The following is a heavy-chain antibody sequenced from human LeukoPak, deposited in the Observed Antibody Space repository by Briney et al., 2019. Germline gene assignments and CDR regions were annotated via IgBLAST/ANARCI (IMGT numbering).Heavy chain of an antibody. J-gene: IGHJ4*02. D-gene: IGHD4-11*01. V-gene: IGHV3-33*06. CDR1: GLTFSHYG. CDR3: AKDAQRGFDYSNSLEY. Sequence: GGSLRLSCAASGLTFSHYGFHWVRQAPGKGLERVAVIWSDGTNQFYADSVKGRFTISRDYSQKTVYLEMHSLRTEDTAMYYCAKDAQRGFDYSNSLEYWGPGTLVTVS. CDR2: IWSDGTNQ.